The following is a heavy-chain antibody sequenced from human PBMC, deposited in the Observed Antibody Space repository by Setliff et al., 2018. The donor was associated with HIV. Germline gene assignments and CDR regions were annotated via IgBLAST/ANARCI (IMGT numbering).Heavy chain of an antibody. D-gene: IGHD2-21*02. CDR2: INHSGST. CDR3: AISIVGVTSEMY. V-gene: IGHV4-34*01. Sequence: LSLTCAVYGGSFSGYYWSWIRQPPGKGLEWIGEINHSGSTNYNPSLKSRVTISVDTSKTQYSLKMISVTAADTAMYYCAISIVGVTSEMYWAQGTLVTVSS. CDR1: GGSFSGYY. J-gene: IGHJ4*02.